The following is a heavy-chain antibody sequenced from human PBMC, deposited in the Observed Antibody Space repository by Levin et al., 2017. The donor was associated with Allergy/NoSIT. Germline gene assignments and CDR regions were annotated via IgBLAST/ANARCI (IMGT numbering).Heavy chain of an antibody. J-gene: IGHJ4*02. D-gene: IGHD2-15*01. Sequence: SETLSLTCTVSGDSISNFYWSWIRQPPGQRLEWIGYIHHTGSPTYNPSLKSPSRVSISIDTSTNQLFLRLNYVIAADAAVYYCARHGGPLHFFDSWGQGALVTVSS. CDR3: ARHGGPLHFFDS. CDR1: GDSISNFY. V-gene: IGHV4-59*08. CDR2: IHHTGSP.